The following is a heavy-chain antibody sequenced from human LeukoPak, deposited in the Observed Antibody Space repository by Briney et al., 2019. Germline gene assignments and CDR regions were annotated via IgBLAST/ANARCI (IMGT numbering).Heavy chain of an antibody. CDR1: GFTFTSYA. CDR2: ISFDERNR. CDR3: ARPHSDYGGIDY. D-gene: IGHD4-17*01. J-gene: IGHJ4*02. V-gene: IGHV3-30*04. Sequence: GRPLRLSCAASGFTFTSYAMHWVRQAPGKGLEWVAVISFDERNRYYTDSVKGRFTISRDNSKNTMYLQMNSLRTEDTAVYYCARPHSDYGGIDYWGQGTLVTVSS.